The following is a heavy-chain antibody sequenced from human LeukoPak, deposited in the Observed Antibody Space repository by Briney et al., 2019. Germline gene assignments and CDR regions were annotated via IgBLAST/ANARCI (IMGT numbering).Heavy chain of an antibody. D-gene: IGHD1-1*01. CDR1: VFTSTTST. CDR2: IVVGSGDT. Sequence: ASVKVSCNASVFTSTTSTMQWGRQARGQRLERIRWIVVGSGDTNYAEKFQERGTITRDMSTSTVYMELSSLRSDDTAVYYCAADQPRYPDAFDIWGQGTMVTVSS. J-gene: IGHJ3*02. V-gene: IGHV1-58*02. CDR3: AADQPRYPDAFDI.